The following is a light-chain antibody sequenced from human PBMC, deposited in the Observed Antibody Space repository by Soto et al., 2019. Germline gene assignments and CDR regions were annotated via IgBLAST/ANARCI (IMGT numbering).Light chain of an antibody. CDR3: QQYGSSSWT. CDR2: GAS. CDR1: QSVSSSY. Sequence: EIVLTQSPGTLSLSPGERATLSCRASQSVSSSYLAWYQQKPGQAPRLLIYGASSRATGIPDRFSGSGSGTDFTLTNSRLEPEDFAVYHCQQYGSSSWTFGQGTKVEIK. V-gene: IGKV3-20*01. J-gene: IGKJ1*01.